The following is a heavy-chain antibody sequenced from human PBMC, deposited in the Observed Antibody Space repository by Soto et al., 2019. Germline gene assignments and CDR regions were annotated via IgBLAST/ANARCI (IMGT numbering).Heavy chain of an antibody. CDR3: ARYAVAGNGGVRFDY. V-gene: IGHV4-59*01. J-gene: IGHJ4*02. CDR2: IYYSGST. D-gene: IGHD6-19*01. CDR1: SGSISTYY. Sequence: QVQLQESGPGLVTPSETLSLTCTVSSGSISTYYWSWIRQPPGKGLEWIGYIYYSGSTNYNPSLKSRVTISVDTSKNQFSLKLSAVTAADTAVYYCARYAVAGNGGVRFDYWGQGTLVTVSS.